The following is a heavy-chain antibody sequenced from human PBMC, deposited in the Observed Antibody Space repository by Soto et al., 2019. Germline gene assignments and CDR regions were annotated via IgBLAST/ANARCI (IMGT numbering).Heavy chain of an antibody. CDR1: GFTFSTSA. V-gene: IGHV3-30-3*01. D-gene: IGHD6-13*01. Sequence: QVQVVESGGGVVQPGGSLRLSCAASGFTFSTSAMHWVRQAPGKGLEWMAMISYGGNNKYYADSVKGRFTISRDLSESTLYLQMNSLRTEDTAFYYCAREEFEAGRGHFGCWGQGTLVSVSS. CDR3: AREEFEAGRGHFGC. CDR2: ISYGGNNK. J-gene: IGHJ4*02.